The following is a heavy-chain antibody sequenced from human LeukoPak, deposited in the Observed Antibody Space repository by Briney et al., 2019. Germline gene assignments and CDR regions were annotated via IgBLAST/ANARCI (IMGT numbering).Heavy chain of an antibody. D-gene: IGHD1-26*01. V-gene: IGHV1-3*03. Sequence: ASVKVSCKASGYTFTSYAMHWVRQAPGQRLECMGWINTGNGNTKYSQEFQGRVTITRDTSASTAYMDLSSLRSEDTAVYYCARVGSYYFPYFDYWGQGTLVTVSS. CDR2: INTGNGNT. CDR3: ARVGSYYFPYFDY. CDR1: GYTFTSYA. J-gene: IGHJ4*02.